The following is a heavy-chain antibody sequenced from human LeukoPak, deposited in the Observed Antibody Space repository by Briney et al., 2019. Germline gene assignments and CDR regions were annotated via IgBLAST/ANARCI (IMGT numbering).Heavy chain of an antibody. CDR3: ARRRGDNWFDP. CDR1: GFTFRSYG. CDR2: IWYDGSNK. Sequence: PGGSLRLSCAASGFTFRSYGMHWVRQAPGKGLEWVAVIWYDGSNKYYADSVKGRFTISRDNSKNTLYLQMNSLRAEDTAVYYCARRRGDNWFDPWGQGTLVTVSS. V-gene: IGHV3-33*01. D-gene: IGHD3-10*01. J-gene: IGHJ5*02.